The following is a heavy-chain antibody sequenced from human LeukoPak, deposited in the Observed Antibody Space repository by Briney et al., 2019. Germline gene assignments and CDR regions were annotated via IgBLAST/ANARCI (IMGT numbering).Heavy chain of an antibody. CDR3: ATEDSGSYGPLGC. Sequence: GASVKVSCKVSGYTLTELSMHWVRQAPGKGLEWMGGFDPEDGETIYAQKFQGRVTVTEDTSTDTAYMELSSLRSEDTAVYYCATEDSGSYGPLGCWGQGTLVTVSS. D-gene: IGHD1-26*01. CDR2: FDPEDGET. J-gene: IGHJ4*02. V-gene: IGHV1-24*01. CDR1: GYTLTELS.